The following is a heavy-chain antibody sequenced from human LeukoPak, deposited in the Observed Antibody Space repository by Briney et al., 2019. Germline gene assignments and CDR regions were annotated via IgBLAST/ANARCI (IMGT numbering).Heavy chain of an antibody. D-gene: IGHD3-10*01. J-gene: IGHJ6*03. CDR2: ISWNSGSI. V-gene: IGHV3-9*01. CDR1: GFTFDDYA. Sequence: GGSLRLSCAASGFTFDDYAMHWVRQAPGKGLEWVSGISWNSGSIGYADSVKGRFTISRDNAKNSLYLQMNSLRAEDTALYYCAKDNYGSGSYYRYYYYMGVWGKGTTVTISS. CDR3: AKDNYGSGSYYRYYYYMGV.